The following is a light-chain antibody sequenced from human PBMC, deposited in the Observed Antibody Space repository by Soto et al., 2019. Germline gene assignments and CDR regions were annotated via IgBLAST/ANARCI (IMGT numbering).Light chain of an antibody. J-gene: IGKJ1*01. CDR1: QSISSY. CDR3: QQSYSTPRT. Sequence: DIQMTQSPSSLSASVGDRVTITCRASQSISSYLNWYQQKPGKAPKLLLYAASSLQSGVPSRFSGSGSGTDFTLTISSLQPEDCVTYYCQQSYSTPRTFGQGTKVEIK. V-gene: IGKV1-39*01. CDR2: AAS.